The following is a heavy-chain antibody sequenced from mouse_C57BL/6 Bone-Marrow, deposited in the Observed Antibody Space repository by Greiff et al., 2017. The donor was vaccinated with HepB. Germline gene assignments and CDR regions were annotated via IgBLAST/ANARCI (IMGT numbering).Heavy chain of an antibody. V-gene: IGHV1-82*01. J-gene: IGHJ4*01. Sequence: VKLQESGPELVKPGASVKISCKASGYAFSSSWMNWVKQRPGKGLEWIGRIYPGDGDTNYNGKFKGKATLTADKSSSTAYMQLSSLTSEDSAVYFCARDGPVRHAMDYWGQGTSVTVSS. CDR1: GYAFSSSW. D-gene: IGHD3-1*01. CDR2: IYPGDGDT. CDR3: ARDGPVRHAMDY.